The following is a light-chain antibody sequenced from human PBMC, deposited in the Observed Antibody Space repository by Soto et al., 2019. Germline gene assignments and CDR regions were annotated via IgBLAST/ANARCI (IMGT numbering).Light chain of an antibody. CDR2: SNN. Sequence: QSALTQPPSVSGTPGQRVTISCSGSSSNIGSSVNWYQQLPGTAPKLLLYSNNQRSAGVPDRFSGSKSGPSASLAISGLQSEDEAEYFCAAWDDSLNARYVFGTGTKVTVL. CDR1: SSNIGSS. CDR3: AAWDDSLNARYV. V-gene: IGLV1-44*01. J-gene: IGLJ1*01.